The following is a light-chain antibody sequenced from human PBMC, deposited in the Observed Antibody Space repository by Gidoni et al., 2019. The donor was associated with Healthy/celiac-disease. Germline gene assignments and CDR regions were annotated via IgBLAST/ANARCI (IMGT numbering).Light chain of an antibody. J-gene: IGLJ2*01. V-gene: IGLV2-23*02. CDR1: RSDVGSYNL. CDR3: CSYAGSSTVV. Sequence: ALTKPATVSGSPGQSISISCTGTRSDVGSYNLVSCYQQHPGKAPKLMICEVSKRPSGVSNRFSGSKSGNTASLTISGLQAEYDADYYCCSYAGSSTVVFG. CDR2: EVS.